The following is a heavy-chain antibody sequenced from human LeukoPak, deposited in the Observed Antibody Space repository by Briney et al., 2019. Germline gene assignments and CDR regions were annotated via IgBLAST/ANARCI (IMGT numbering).Heavy chain of an antibody. D-gene: IGHD5-18*01. CDR3: AMGGYSYGRLFDY. V-gene: IGHV1-2*06. J-gene: IGHJ4*02. CDR2: INPNSGGT. Sequence: SVKVSCKASGYTFTGYYMHWVRQAPGQGLEWMGRINPNSGGTNYAQKFQGRVTMTRDTSISTAYMELSRLRSDDTAVYYCAMGGYSYGRLFDYWGQGTLVTVSS. CDR1: GYTFTGYY.